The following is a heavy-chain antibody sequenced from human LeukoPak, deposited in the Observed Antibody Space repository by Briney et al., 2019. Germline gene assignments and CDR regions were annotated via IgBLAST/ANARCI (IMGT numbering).Heavy chain of an antibody. V-gene: IGHV3-48*03. CDR1: GFTFSSYE. CDR2: ISSSGSTI. D-gene: IGHD3-22*01. J-gene: IGHJ4*02. CDR3: ATLPYYYDSSGSYYFDY. Sequence: GGSLRLSCAASGFTFSSYEMNWVRQAPGKGLEWVSYISSSGSTIYYADSVKGRFTISRDNSKNTLYLQMNSLRVEDTAVYYCATLPYYYDSSGSYYFDYWGQGTLVTVSS.